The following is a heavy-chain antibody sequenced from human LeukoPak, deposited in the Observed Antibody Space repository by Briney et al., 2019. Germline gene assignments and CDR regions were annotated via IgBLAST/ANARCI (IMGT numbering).Heavy chain of an antibody. V-gene: IGHV3-21*01. CDR1: GFTFSSYS. CDR3: ARDWTPYYDSSGYGAFDI. Sequence: GGSLRLSCAASGFTFSSYSMNWVRQAPGKGLEWVSSISSSSSYIYYADSVKGRFTISRDNAKNSLYLQMNSLRAEDTAVYYCARDWTPYYDSSGYGAFDIWGQGTMVTVSS. CDR2: ISSSSSYI. J-gene: IGHJ3*02. D-gene: IGHD3-22*01.